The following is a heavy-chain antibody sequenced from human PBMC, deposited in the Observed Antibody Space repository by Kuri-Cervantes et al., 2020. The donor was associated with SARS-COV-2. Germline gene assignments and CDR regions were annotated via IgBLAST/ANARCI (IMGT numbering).Heavy chain of an antibody. D-gene: IGHD3-3*01. CDR2: ISNDGTYT. V-gene: IGHV3-20*01. Sequence: GGSLRLSCAASGFTFDDYGMSWVRQAPGKGLEWVSRISNDGTYTDYADSVKGRFTISRDTAKNTVYLQMNDLRAEDTAVYHCARVLQGAIGVAWNTMGHLGNWFDPWGQGTLVTVSS. J-gene: IGHJ5*02. CDR1: GFTFDDYG. CDR3: ARVLQGAIGVAWNTMGHLGNWFDP.